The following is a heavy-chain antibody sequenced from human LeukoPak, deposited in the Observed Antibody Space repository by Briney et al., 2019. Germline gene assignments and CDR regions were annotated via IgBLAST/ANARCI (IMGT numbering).Heavy chain of an antibody. CDR1: GFSFSRYW. D-gene: IGHD6-13*01. CDR3: ARIGYRSSSFDY. CDR2: IKQDGSEI. V-gene: IGHV3-7*01. J-gene: IGHJ4*02. Sequence: GGSLRLSCTASGFSFSRYWMSWVRQAPGKGLEWVANIKQDGSEIDYVDSMKGRFTISRDNAKNSVYLQVSSLRAEDTAVYYCARIGYRSSSFDYWGQGTLVTVSS.